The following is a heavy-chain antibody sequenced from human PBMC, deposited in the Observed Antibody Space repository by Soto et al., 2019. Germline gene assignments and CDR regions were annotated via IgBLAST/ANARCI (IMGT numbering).Heavy chain of an antibody. CDR2: ISGYSGDT. Sequence: QVKLVQSGPEVRRPGTSVKVSCQASGYAFIRYGISWVREAPVQGLEWMGWISGYSGDTMYGQKIQGRLTVTTDTTPDTVYMELRSRISADTAVYFCVSEGEIQVAVGVILTQPEHWCQGTLVTDSS. J-gene: IGHJ4*02. CDR3: VSEGEIQVAVGVILTQPEH. CDR1: GYAFIRYG. V-gene: IGHV1-18*01. D-gene: IGHD1-26*01.